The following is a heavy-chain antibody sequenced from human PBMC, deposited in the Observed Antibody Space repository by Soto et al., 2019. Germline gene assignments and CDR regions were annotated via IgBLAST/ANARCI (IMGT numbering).Heavy chain of an antibody. D-gene: IGHD4-17*01. CDR2: IYYSGTT. CDR3: ARVFTVTTYAFDI. CDR1: GASISSHY. V-gene: IGHV4-59*11. Sequence: QVQLLESGPGLVKPSETLSLTCTVSGASISSHYWSWIRQPPGNGLEWLGYIYYSGTTDYNPSLRSRVAMSLDTSINQLSLNLSSVTAADTAVYFCARVFTVTTYAFDIWGQGTMVTVSS. J-gene: IGHJ3*02.